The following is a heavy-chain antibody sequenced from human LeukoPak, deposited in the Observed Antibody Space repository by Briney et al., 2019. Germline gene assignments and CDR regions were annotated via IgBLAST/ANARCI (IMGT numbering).Heavy chain of an antibody. Sequence: GGSLRLSCAASGFTFRDYYISWIRQAAGKGLEWIAYISSSGSTTYYGDSVKGRFTISRDNAKNSLSLQMNSLRADDTAVYYCARVRSTCSGGSCYSGVDWFDPWGQGTLVTVSS. D-gene: IGHD2-15*01. CDR3: ARVRSTCSGGSCYSGVDWFDP. CDR1: GFTFRDYY. V-gene: IGHV3-11*04. CDR2: ISSSGSTT. J-gene: IGHJ5*02.